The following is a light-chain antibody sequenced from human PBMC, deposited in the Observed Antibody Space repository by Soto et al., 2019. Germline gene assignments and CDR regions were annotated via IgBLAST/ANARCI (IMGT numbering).Light chain of an antibody. CDR3: QQYNSYSRT. V-gene: IGKV1-5*01. Sequence: QMAQSPSTPAASVGDRVPVTCRASQSISSWLAWYQQKPGKAPNLLIYDASSLESGVPSRFSGSGSGTEFTLTISSLQPDDFATYYCQQYNSYSRTFGQGTKVDIK. CDR1: QSISSW. J-gene: IGKJ1*01. CDR2: DAS.